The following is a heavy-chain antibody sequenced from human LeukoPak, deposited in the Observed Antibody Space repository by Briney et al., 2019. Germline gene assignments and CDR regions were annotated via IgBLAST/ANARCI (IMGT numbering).Heavy chain of an antibody. D-gene: IGHD6-13*01. CDR1: GGSTSSYY. CDR3: ARESPQTGIAAAGTSHFDY. Sequence: SETLSLTCTVSGGSTSSYYWSWIRQPPGKGLEWIGYIYYSGSTNYNPSLKSRVTISVDTSKNQFSLKLSSVTAADTAVYYCARESPQTGIAAAGTSHFDYWGQGTLVTVSS. CDR2: IYYSGST. V-gene: IGHV4-59*12. J-gene: IGHJ4*02.